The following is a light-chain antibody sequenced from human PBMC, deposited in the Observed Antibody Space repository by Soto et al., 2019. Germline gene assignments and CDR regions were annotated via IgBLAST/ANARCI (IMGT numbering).Light chain of an antibody. CDR3: QQYTSYYT. V-gene: IGKV1-5*03. J-gene: IGKJ2*01. CDR1: QSLSNW. CDR2: KAS. Sequence: DIQMTQSPSTLSASVGDRVTITCRASQSLSNWLAWYQQKPGKAPKLLIYKASTLQSGVPSRFSGSGSGADFTLTISSLQPDDFGTYYCQQYTSYYTFGQGTKLEIK.